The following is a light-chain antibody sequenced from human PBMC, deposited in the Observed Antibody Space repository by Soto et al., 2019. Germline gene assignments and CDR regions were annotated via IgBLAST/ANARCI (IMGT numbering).Light chain of an antibody. CDR1: QSIYSNY. CDR3: QRYGSPPLT. J-gene: IGKJ4*01. CDR2: GAS. Sequence: EIVLTQSPGNLSLSPGERATLSCRASQSIYSNYLAWYQQKPGRAPRLLIYGASTRATGIPARFSGSGSGTDFTLTISRLDPEDFAVYYCQRYGSPPLTFGGGTKVEI. V-gene: IGKV3-20*01.